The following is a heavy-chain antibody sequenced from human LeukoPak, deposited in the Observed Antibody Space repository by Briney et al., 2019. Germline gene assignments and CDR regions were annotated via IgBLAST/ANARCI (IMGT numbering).Heavy chain of an antibody. CDR3: ARAPYGSGSYYKSRHQPFDY. J-gene: IGHJ4*02. CDR1: GGSISSGGYY. CDR2: IYYSGST. Sequence: SETLSLTCTVSGGSISSGGYYWSWIRQHPGKGLEGIGYIYYSGSTYYNPSLKSRVTISVDTSKNQFSLKLSSVTAADTAVYYCARAPYGSGSYYKSRHQPFDYWGQGTLVTVSS. V-gene: IGHV4-31*03. D-gene: IGHD3-10*01.